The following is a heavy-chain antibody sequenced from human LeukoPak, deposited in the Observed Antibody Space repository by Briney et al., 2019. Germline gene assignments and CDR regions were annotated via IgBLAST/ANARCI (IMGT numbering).Heavy chain of an antibody. D-gene: IGHD1-26*01. CDR1: GFTFSDYY. V-gene: IGHV3-11*04. J-gene: IGHJ4*02. CDR2: ISSSGSTI. CDR3: TRGDFYVGAQDY. Sequence: GRSLRLSCAASGFTFSDYYMSWIRQAPGKGLEWVSYISSSGSTIYYADSVKGRFTISRDNAKNSLYLQMNSLGAGDTAVYYCTRGDFYVGAQDYWGQGTLVAVSS.